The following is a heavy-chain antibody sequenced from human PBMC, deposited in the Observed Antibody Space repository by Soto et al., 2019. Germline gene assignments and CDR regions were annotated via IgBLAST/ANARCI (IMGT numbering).Heavy chain of an antibody. D-gene: IGHD5-12*01. J-gene: IGHJ4*02. CDR1: GYTFTGYY. CDR3: ARDGGYSGYAYYFDY. CDR2: INPNSGGT. Sequence: ASVKVSCKASGYTFTGYYMHWVRQAPGQGLEWMGWINPNSGGTNYAQKFQGRVTMTRDTSISTAYMELSRLRSDDTAVYYCARDGGYSGYAYYFDYWGQGTLVTSPQ. V-gene: IGHV1-2*02.